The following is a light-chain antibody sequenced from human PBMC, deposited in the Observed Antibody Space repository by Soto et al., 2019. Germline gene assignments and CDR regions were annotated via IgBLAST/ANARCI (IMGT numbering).Light chain of an antibody. V-gene: IGKV1-33*01. CDR3: QQYDNLLALT. CDR1: QDISKY. Sequence: DVQMTQSPSSLSASAGDRVTITCRASQDISKYLNWYQFRPGQAPKLLIYDASNLETGVPSRFRGSGSGTHFTLTIISLQPEDVATYYCQQYDNLLALTFGGGTKVQIK. CDR2: DAS. J-gene: IGKJ4*01.